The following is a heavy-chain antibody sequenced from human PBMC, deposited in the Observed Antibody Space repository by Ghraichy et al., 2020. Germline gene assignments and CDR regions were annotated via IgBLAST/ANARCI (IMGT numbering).Heavy chain of an antibody. CDR3: ARKGYSYGYTDV. CDR1: GFTFSNYA. CDR2: ISSNGRST. V-gene: IGHV3-64*01. D-gene: IGHD5-18*01. J-gene: IGHJ6*02. Sequence: GGSLRLSCAASGFTFSNYAMHWVHQAPGKGLEYVSAISSNGRSTYYANSVKGRFTISRDSSKNTLYLQMGSLRAEDMAVYYCARKGYSYGYTDVWGQGTTVTVSS.